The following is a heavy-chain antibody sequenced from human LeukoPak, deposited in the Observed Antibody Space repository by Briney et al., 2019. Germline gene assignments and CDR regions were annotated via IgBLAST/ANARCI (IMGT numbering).Heavy chain of an antibody. V-gene: IGHV3-23*01. J-gene: IGHJ5*02. Sequence: PGGSLRLSCAASGFAVSSDYMSWVRQTPGKELEWVSGISGSGGRTYYADSVKGRFTISRDDSKNTLYLQMNSLRAEDTAVYYCAKAISAGIVDNWFDPWGQGTLVTVSS. D-gene: IGHD1-26*01. CDR2: ISGSGGRT. CDR3: AKAISAGIVDNWFDP. CDR1: GFAVSSDY.